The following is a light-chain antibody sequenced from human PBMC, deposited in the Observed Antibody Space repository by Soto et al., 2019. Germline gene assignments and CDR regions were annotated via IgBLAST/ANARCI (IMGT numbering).Light chain of an antibody. CDR1: SSDVGAYNF. CDR2: DVS. J-gene: IGLJ2*01. Sequence: QYVLTQPRSVSGSPGQSVTISCTGTSSDVGAYNFVSWYQHNPGKAPKLMIFDVSARPSGVPDRFSGSKSANTASLTISGLQTEDEADYYCCSYAGTYIPLFGGGTKLTVL. CDR3: CSYAGTYIPL. V-gene: IGLV2-11*01.